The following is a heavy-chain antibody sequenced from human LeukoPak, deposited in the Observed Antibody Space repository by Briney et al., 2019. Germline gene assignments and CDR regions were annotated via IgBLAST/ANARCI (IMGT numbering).Heavy chain of an antibody. CDR2: IWYDGSTK. V-gene: IGHV3-33*01. D-gene: IGHD3-16*01. J-gene: IGHJ4*02. CDR1: GFIFSSHG. Sequence: GRSLRLSCAASGFIFSSHGMYWVRQAPGKGLEWVAVIWYDGSTKYHADSVKGRFTISRDNFKNTLYLQMNSLRAEDTAVYYCVRVNGYTYTYGDYWGQGTLVTVSS. CDR3: VRVNGYTYTYGDY.